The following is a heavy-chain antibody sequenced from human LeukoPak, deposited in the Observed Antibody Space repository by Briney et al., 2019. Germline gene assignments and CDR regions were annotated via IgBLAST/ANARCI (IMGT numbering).Heavy chain of an antibody. CDR1: GFTFSSYG. CDR3: AKDGEQWLVGGAFDY. CDR2: ISYDGSNK. D-gene: IGHD6-19*01. J-gene: IGHJ4*02. V-gene: IGHV3-30*18. Sequence: GGSLRLSCAASGFTFSSYGMHWVRQAPGKGLEWVAVISYDGSNKYYADSVEGRFTISRDNSKNTLYLQMNSLRAEDTAVYYCAKDGEQWLVGGAFDYWGQGTLVTVSS.